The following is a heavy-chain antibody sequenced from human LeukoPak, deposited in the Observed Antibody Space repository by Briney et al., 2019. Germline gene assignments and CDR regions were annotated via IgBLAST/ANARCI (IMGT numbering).Heavy chain of an antibody. CDR1: GGSISSYY. D-gene: IGHD6-19*01. CDR2: IYYSGST. CDR3: ARATSSGWLSPNFDY. Sequence: SETLSLTCTVSGGSISSYYWSWIRQPPGKGLEWIGYIYYSGSTNYNPSLKSRVTISVDTSKNQFSLRLSSVTAADTAVYYCARATSSGWLSPNFDYWGQGTLVTVSS. J-gene: IGHJ4*02. V-gene: IGHV4-59*01.